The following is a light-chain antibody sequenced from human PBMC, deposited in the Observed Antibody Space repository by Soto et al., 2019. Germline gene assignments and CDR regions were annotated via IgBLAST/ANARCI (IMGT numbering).Light chain of an antibody. V-gene: IGKV3-20*01. CDR1: QSVSSSY. CDR2: GAS. CDR3: QQYGSSRRT. Sequence: EIVLTQSPGTLSLSPGERATLSCRASQSVSSSYLAWYQQKPGQAPRLLIYGASSRATGIPDRFSGSGSGTDFTLTISRLEREDFAVYYCQQYGSSRRTFGQGTKV. J-gene: IGKJ1*01.